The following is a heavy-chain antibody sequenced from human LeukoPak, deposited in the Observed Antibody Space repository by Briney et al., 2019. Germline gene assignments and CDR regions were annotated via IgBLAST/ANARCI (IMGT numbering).Heavy chain of an antibody. CDR1: GGSFSGYY. CDR2: INHSGST. V-gene: IGHV4-34*01. J-gene: IGHJ4*02. D-gene: IGHD5-18*01. CDR3: ASKRGYSYGFREDY. Sequence: SETLSLTCAVYGGSFSGYYWSWIRQPPGKGLEWIGEINHSGSTNYNPSLKSRVTISVDTSKNQFSLKLSSVTAADTAVYYCASKRGYSYGFREDYWGQGTLVTVSS.